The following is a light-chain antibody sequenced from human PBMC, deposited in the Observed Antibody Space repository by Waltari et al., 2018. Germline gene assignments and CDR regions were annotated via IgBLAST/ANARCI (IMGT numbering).Light chain of an antibody. CDR3: SSYKTSKTIL. V-gene: IGLV2-14*01. CDR2: EVT. J-gene: IGLJ3*02. CDR1: SSDVGDNDY. Sequence: QSALTQPASVSGSPGQSITISCTGTSSDVGDNDYVSWYQQHPGKAPKLMIYEVTRRPSGVADRYSGSKSGSTASRTIAGLQAEDEADFYCSSYKTSKTILFGGGTKVTVL.